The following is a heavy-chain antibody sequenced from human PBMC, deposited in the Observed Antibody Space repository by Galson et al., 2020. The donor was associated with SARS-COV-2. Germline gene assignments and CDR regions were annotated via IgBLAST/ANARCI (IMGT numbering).Heavy chain of an antibody. Sequence: EALKLSCSASGFTFSDYAMHLVRQPPATGQQSVSAMSSNWGTSFYIDSVNDRFTMSRDNSKITFYLQMTGLRLEDTAVYYCLAYSNTRQSFWGQGTLVTVSS. CDR1: GFTFSDYA. CDR2: MSSNWGTS. J-gene: IGHJ4*02. CDR3: LAYSNTRQSF. D-gene: IGHD4-4*01. V-gene: IGHV3-64D*09.